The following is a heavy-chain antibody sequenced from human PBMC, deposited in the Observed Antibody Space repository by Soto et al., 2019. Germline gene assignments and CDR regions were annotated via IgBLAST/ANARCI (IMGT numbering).Heavy chain of an antibody. V-gene: IGHV4-4*07. CDR3: ARRYCSSTSCLAGFDP. J-gene: IGHJ5*02. CDR2: IYSSGNT. D-gene: IGHD2-2*01. Sequence: SETLSLTCSVSGGTISGYYWTWIRQPAGKGLEWIGRIYSSGNTKYNPSLQSRVTISVDTSKKQISLKLNSVTAADTAVYYCARRYCSSTSCLAGFDPWGRGTLVTVS. CDR1: GGTISGYY.